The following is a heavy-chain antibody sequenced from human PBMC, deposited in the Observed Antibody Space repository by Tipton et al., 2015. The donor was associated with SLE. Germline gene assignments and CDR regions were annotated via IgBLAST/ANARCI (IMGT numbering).Heavy chain of an antibody. V-gene: IGHV4-34*01. J-gene: IGHJ4*02. CDR2: INHSGST. CDR1: GGSFSGYY. Sequence: TLSLTCAVYGGSFSGYYWSWVRQPPGKGLEWIGEINHSGSTNYNPSLKRRVTISVDTSKNQFSLKLSSVTAADTAVYYCASLRISIFGVAIPPDYWGQVTLVTVSS. D-gene: IGHD3-3*01. CDR3: ASLRISIFGVAIPPDY.